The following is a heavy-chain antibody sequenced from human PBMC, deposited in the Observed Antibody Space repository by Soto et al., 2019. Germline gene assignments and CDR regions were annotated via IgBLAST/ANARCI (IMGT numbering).Heavy chain of an antibody. Sequence: SETLSLTCAVYGGSFSGYYWSWIRQPPGKGLEWIGEINHSGSTNYNPSLKSRVTISVDTSKNQFSLKLSSVTAADTAVYYCAVRRRDARTGDLDYWGQGTLVTVSS. D-gene: IGHD7-27*01. CDR3: AVRRRDARTGDLDY. CDR2: INHSGST. J-gene: IGHJ4*02. V-gene: IGHV4-34*01. CDR1: GGSFSGYY.